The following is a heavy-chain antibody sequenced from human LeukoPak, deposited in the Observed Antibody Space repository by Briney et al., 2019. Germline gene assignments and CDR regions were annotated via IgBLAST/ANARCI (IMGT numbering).Heavy chain of an antibody. Sequence: GGSPRLSCAASGFTFSSYAMSWVRQAPGKGLEWVSAISGSGGSTYYADSVKGRFTISRDNSKNTLYLQMNSLRAEDTAVYYCAKAYPEVVVPIPVDYWGQGTLVTVSS. V-gene: IGHV3-23*01. CDR3: AKAYPEVVVPIPVDY. CDR1: GFTFSSYA. CDR2: ISGSGGST. J-gene: IGHJ4*02. D-gene: IGHD3-22*01.